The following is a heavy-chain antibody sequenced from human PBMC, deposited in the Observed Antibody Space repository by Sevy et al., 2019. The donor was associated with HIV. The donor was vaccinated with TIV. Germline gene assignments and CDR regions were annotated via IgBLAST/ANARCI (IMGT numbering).Heavy chain of an antibody. CDR3: ARVRDRYCSGGSCYYGYFFDY. J-gene: IGHJ4*02. D-gene: IGHD2-15*01. V-gene: IGHV3-48*01. CDR1: GFIFSNYY. CDR2: ISDRSDTI. Sequence: GGSLRLSCAASGFIFSNYYMTWVRQAPGKGLEWVSYISDRSDTISYACSVKGRFTISRDNAKNALYLQMSSLRGEDTAVYYCARVRDRYCSGGSCYYGYFFDYWGQGTLVTVSS.